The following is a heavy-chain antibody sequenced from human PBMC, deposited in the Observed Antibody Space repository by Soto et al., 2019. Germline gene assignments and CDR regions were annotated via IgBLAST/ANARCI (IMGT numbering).Heavy chain of an antibody. CDR1: GFTFSSYS. V-gene: IGHV3-48*01. CDR2: ISSSSSTI. CDR3: ARDGGYNWFDP. J-gene: IGHJ5*02. Sequence: PGGSLRLSCAASGFTFSSYSMNWVRQAPGKGLEWVSYISSSSSTIYYADSVKGRFTISRDNAKNSLYLQMNSLRAEDTAVYYCARDGGYNWFDPWGQGTLVTVSS.